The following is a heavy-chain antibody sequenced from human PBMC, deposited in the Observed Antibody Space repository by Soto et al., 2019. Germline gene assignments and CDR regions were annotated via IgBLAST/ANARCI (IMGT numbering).Heavy chain of an antibody. V-gene: IGHV1-8*01. CDR1: GYTCSSYD. J-gene: IGHJ6*03. CDR3: ARVPFITVTQVQYYYHFMDV. CDR2: MNPNSGDT. D-gene: IGHD4-17*01. Sequence: QEQLEQCGAEVKKPGASVKVSCKASGYTCSSYDINWVRQATGQGLEWMGWMNPNSGDTGYAQKFQGRVTMTRNTAISTAYMELSGLRSDDTALYYCARVPFITVTQVQYYYHFMDVWGKGTTVTVSS.